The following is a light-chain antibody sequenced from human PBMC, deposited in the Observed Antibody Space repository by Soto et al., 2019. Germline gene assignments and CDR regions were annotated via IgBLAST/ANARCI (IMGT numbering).Light chain of an antibody. V-gene: IGLV1-40*01. CDR3: QSYDSSLSAVV. J-gene: IGLJ2*01. Sequence: QSVLPQPPSVSGAPGQRVTISCTWSSSNIGAGFDVYWYQHLPGTAPKLLIYDNTNRPSGVPDRFSGSKSGTSASLAITGLQAEDEADYYCQSYDSSLSAVVFGGVTKLPVL. CDR2: DNT. CDR1: SSNIGAGFD.